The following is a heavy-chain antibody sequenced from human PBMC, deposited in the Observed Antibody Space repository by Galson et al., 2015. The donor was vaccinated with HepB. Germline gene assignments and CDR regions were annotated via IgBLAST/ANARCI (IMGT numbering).Heavy chain of an antibody. D-gene: IGHD5-24*01. CDR1: GFTFSVSA. V-gene: IGHV3-23*01. J-gene: IGHJ2*01. Sequence: SLGLSGAASGFTFSVSARLWVRQAPGKGLEWVSFINYSGEKTYFADAVKGRVTISRDNCKNALYLQMNSLRAEDTAVYYCAKGMAEYWYIDLWGRGTLVTVSS. CDR2: INYSGEKT. CDR3: AKGMAEYWYIDL.